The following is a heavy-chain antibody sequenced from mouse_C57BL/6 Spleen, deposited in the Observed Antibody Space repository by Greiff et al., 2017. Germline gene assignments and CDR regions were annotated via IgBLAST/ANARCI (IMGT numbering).Heavy chain of an antibody. CDR1: GFAFTNYL. CDR3: ARSDYGSSPYFDF. V-gene: IGHV1-54*01. CDR2: INPGSGGT. D-gene: IGHD1-1*01. J-gene: IGHJ2*01. Sequence: QVQLKQSGAELVRPGTSVKVSCTASGFAFTNYLIEWVKQRPGQGLEWIGVINPGSGGTNYNEKFKGKATLAADKSSSTAYMQLSSLTSEDSAVYFCARSDYGSSPYFDFWGQGTTLTVSS.